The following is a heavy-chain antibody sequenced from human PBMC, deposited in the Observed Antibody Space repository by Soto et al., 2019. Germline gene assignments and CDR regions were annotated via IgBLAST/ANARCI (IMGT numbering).Heavy chain of an antibody. V-gene: IGHV4-39*01. Sequence: SETLSLTCTVSGASISNTDYSWGWVRQPPGKGLEWVGTFYYSGSTYYNPSLKSRVTVSVDMSRQQVSLKLTSVTAADTAVYYCARGSDALRYFDKPFDPWGQGTLVTVSS. CDR3: ARGSDALRYFDKPFDP. J-gene: IGHJ5*02. CDR2: FYYSGST. CDR1: GASISNTDYS. D-gene: IGHD3-9*01.